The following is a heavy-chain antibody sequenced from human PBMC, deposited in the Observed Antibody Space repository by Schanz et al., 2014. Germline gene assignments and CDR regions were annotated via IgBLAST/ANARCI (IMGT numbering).Heavy chain of an antibody. CDR1: GFTFNNYA. Sequence: EVQLLASGGGLVQPGGSLRLSCATSGFTFNNYAMSWVRQAPGKGLQWVSAISGSGGSTYYADSVKGRFIISRDNSKNNSKNTLYLQMNSLRAEDTAVYYCARDLISSGWYGWGQGTLVTVSS. CDR2: ISGSGGST. V-gene: IGHV3-23*01. CDR3: ARDLISSGWYG. D-gene: IGHD6-19*01. J-gene: IGHJ4*02.